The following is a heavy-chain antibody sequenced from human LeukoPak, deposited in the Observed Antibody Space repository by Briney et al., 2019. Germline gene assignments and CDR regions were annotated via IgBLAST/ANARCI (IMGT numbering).Heavy chain of an antibody. CDR2: ISAYNGNT. CDR1: GYTFTSYG. J-gene: IGHJ4*02. Sequence: GASVKVSCKASGYTFTSYGISWVRQAPGQGLEWMGWISAYNGNTNYAQKLQGRVTMTTDTSTSTAYMELRSLRSDDTAVYYCARVPQHKKSTVTNRLGDYWGQGTLVTVSS. CDR3: ARVPQHKKSTVTNRLGDY. D-gene: IGHD4-17*01. V-gene: IGHV1-18*01.